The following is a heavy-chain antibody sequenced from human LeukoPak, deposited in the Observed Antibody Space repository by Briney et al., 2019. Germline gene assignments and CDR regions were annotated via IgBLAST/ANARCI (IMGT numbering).Heavy chain of an antibody. V-gene: IGHV5-51*01. CDR1: GYSFISYW. J-gene: IGHJ4*02. CDR3: ARARSSGWYRLGYSDY. D-gene: IGHD6-19*01. Sequence: GESLKFSCKGSGYSFISYWIGWVRQMPGKGLEWMGIINPGDSDTRYSPSFQGQVTISADKSISTAYLQWSSLKASDTAMYYCARARSSGWYRLGYSDYWGQGTLVTVSS. CDR2: INPGDSDT.